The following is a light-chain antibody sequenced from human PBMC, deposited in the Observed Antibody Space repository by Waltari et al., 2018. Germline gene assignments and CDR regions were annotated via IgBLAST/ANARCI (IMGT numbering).Light chain of an antibody. CDR2: DAS. CDR1: ESVSTF. Sequence: EVVLTQSPATLSLSPGERAPLSCRASESVSTFLAWYQQRPGRVPRLLIYDASKRANGIPARFSGSGSGTDFTLTISSLEPEDFAVYYCQQRDKWPPTFGPGTKVDLK. J-gene: IGKJ3*01. V-gene: IGKV3-11*01. CDR3: QQRDKWPPT.